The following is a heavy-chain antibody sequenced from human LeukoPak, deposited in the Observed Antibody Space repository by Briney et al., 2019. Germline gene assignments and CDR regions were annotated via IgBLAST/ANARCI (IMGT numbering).Heavy chain of an antibody. Sequence: NPGGSLRLSCAASGFTFSSYGMHWVRQAPGKGLEWVSSISSSSSYIYYADSVKGRFTISRDNAKNSLYLQMNSLRAEDTAVYYCARFRAERWYFDYWGQGTLVTVSS. CDR2: ISSSSSYI. V-gene: IGHV3-21*01. D-gene: IGHD2-15*01. CDR1: GFTFSSYG. CDR3: ARFRAERWYFDY. J-gene: IGHJ4*02.